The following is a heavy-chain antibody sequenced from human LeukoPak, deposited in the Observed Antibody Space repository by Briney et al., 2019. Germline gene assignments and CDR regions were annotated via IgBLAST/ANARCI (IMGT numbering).Heavy chain of an antibody. Sequence: SETLSLTCTVSGGSISSYYWSWIRQPPGKGLEWIGYIYYSGSTNYNPSLKSRVTISVDTSKNEFSLKLSSVTAADTAVYYCARLAAAGNGSTFVDYWGQGTLVTVSS. CDR2: IYYSGST. CDR1: GGSISSYY. V-gene: IGHV4-59*08. J-gene: IGHJ4*02. CDR3: ARLAAAGNGSTFVDY. D-gene: IGHD6-13*01.